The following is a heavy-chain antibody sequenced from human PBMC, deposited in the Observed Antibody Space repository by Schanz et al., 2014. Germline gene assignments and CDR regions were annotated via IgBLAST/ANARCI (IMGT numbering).Heavy chain of an antibody. J-gene: IGHJ4*02. CDR3: AKDSTHIDIVLVPTAIDY. Sequence: QAQLMESGGGVVQPGTSLILSCSVSGFSLNTYGIHWFRQPAGKGLEWVAVIWNNGVTKYYADSVKGRFTISRDNSKNTLYLQMNRLRAEDTAVYYCAKDSTHIDIVLVPTAIDYWGQGTLVTVSS. D-gene: IGHD2-2*01. CDR2: IWNNGVTK. CDR1: GFSLNTYG. V-gene: IGHV3-33*06.